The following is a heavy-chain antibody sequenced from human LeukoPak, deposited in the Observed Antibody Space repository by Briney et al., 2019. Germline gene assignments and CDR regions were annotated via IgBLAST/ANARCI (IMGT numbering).Heavy chain of an antibody. Sequence: PSETLSLTCTVSGGSISSYYWSWIRQPAGKGLEWIGRIYTSGSTNYNPSLKSRVAMPVDTSKNQFSLKLSSVTAADTAVYYCARSYYYDSSGYFYYGMDVWGQGTTVTVSS. V-gene: IGHV4-4*07. J-gene: IGHJ6*02. CDR1: GGSISSYY. CDR2: IYTSGST. D-gene: IGHD3-22*01. CDR3: ARSYYYDSSGYFYYGMDV.